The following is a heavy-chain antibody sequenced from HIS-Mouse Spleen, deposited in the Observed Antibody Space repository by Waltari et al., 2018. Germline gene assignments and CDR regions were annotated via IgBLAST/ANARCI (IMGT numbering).Heavy chain of an antibody. D-gene: IGHD3-3*01. CDR3: ASSPYYDFWSGYSDNWFDP. CDR1: CGAISSGGYY. J-gene: IGHJ5*02. Sequence: QVQLQESGPGLVKPSQTLSLTCTVSCGAISSGGYYWIWIRQHPGKGLEWIGYIYSRGISAYAPPLKSRVTSAGDTAKNQFSRRLSSVTPAETAVYYGASSPYYDFWSGYSDNWFDPWGQGTLVTVSS. V-gene: IGHV4-31*03. CDR2: IYSRGIS.